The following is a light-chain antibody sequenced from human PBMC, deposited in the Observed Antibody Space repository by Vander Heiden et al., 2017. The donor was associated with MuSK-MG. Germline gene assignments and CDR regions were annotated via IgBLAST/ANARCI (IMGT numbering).Light chain of an antibody. V-gene: IGLV2-23*01. Sequence: QSALTQPASVSGSPGQSITISCSGTSSDVGSYNLVSWYQQHPGKAPKLMIYEGTKRPSGFSNRFSGSKSGNTASLTISGLQAEDEADYSCCSYTSSGSCYVFGTGTKVTVL. J-gene: IGLJ1*01. CDR3: CSYTSSGSCYV. CDR2: EGT. CDR1: SSDVGSYNL.